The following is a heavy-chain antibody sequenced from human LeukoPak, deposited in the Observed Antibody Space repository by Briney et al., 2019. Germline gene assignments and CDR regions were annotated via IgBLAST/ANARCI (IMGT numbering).Heavy chain of an antibody. CDR1: GFTFSGYW. Sequence: GGSLRLSCAASGFTFSGYWMSWVRQAPGKGLEWVANIKQDGSEKYYVDSVKGRFTISRDNAKNSLYLQMNSLRAEDTAVYYCARGRRIAAAGTTPYYFDYWGQGTLVTVSS. V-gene: IGHV3-7*01. CDR3: ARGRRIAAAGTTPYYFDY. J-gene: IGHJ4*02. D-gene: IGHD6-13*01. CDR2: IKQDGSEK.